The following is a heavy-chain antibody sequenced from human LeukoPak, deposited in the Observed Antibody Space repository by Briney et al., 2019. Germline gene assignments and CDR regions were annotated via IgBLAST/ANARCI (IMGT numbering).Heavy chain of an antibody. Sequence: ETLSLTCAVTGGSISSSNWWSWVRQAPGKGLEWVSIIYSGGSTYYADSVKGRFTISRDNSKNTLYLQMNSLRAEDTAVYYCASNLYFDYWGQGTLVTVSS. CDR1: GGSISSSNW. CDR2: IYSGGST. J-gene: IGHJ4*02. D-gene: IGHD1-20*01. V-gene: IGHV3-53*01. CDR3: ASNLYFDY.